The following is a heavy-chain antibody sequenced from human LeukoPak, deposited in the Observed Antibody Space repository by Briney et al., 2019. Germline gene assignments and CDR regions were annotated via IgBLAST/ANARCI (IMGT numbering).Heavy chain of an antibody. Sequence: PGGSLRLSCAASGFTFSSYAMSWVRQAPGKGLEWVSAISGSGGSTYYADSVKGRFTISRDNSKNTLYLQMNSLRAEDTAVYYCARSDSSSWYYFDYWGQGTLVTVSS. CDR2: ISGSGGST. D-gene: IGHD6-13*01. V-gene: IGHV3-23*01. CDR1: GFTFSSYA. J-gene: IGHJ4*02. CDR3: ARSDSSSWYYFDY.